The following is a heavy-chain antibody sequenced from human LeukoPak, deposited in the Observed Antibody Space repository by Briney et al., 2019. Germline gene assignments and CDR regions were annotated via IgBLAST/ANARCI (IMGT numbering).Heavy chain of an antibody. D-gene: IGHD6-13*01. CDR3: ARVTIPASGGFDY. V-gene: IGHV4-61*03. J-gene: IGHJ4*02. CDR2: IYYDGST. CDR1: GGSVSSGSYY. Sequence: SETLSLTCTVSGGSVSSGSYYWSWIRQPPGKGLEWIGYIYYDGSTNYNPSLKSRVTIPVDTSKNHLSLTLNSVTAADTAVYYCARVTIPASGGFDYWGQGTLVTVSS.